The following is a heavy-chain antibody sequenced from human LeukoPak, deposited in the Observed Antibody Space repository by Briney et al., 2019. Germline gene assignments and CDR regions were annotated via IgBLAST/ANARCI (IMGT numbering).Heavy chain of an antibody. J-gene: IGHJ6*03. Sequence: ASVKVSCKASGYTFSDYYLHWVRQAPGQGLEWLEWINPNTGGTKFAQKFQGRVTMTRDTSISTAYMALSRLRSDDTAVYYCARGGPVGPITYHYYYYYMDVWGKGTTVTVSS. CDR2: INPNTGGT. CDR3: ARGGPVGPITYHYYYYYMDV. V-gene: IGHV1-2*02. CDR1: GYTFSDYY. D-gene: IGHD1-26*01.